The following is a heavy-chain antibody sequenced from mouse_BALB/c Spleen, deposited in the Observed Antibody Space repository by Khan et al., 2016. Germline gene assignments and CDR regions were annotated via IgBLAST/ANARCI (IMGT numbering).Heavy chain of an antibody. CDR3: ARGYGNYVNWYFDV. V-gene: IGHV1-39*01. D-gene: IGHD2-10*02. CDR2: IDPYYGGT. Sequence: EVKLLESGPELEKPGASVKISCKASGYSFTGYNMNWVKQSNGKSLEWIGNIDPYYGGTSYNQKFKGKATLTVDKSSSTAYMQLKSLTSEDSAVYYCARGYGNYVNWYFDVWGAGTTVTVSS. CDR1: GYSFTGYN. J-gene: IGHJ1*01.